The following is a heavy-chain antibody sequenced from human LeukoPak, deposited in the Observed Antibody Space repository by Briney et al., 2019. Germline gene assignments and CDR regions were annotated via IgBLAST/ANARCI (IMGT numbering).Heavy chain of an antibody. J-gene: IGHJ3*02. CDR2: INPSGGST. Sequence: ASVKVSCKTSGYTFTGYYMHWVRQAPGQGLEWMGIINPSGGSTSYAQKFQGRVTMTRDMSTSTVYMELSSLRSEDTAVYYCAVDSSGIDAFDIWGQGTMVTVSS. CDR3: AVDSSGIDAFDI. D-gene: IGHD3-22*01. V-gene: IGHV1-46*03. CDR1: GYTFTGYY.